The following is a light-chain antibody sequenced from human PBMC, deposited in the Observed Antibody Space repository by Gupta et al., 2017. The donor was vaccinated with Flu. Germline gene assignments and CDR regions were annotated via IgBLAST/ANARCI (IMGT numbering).Light chain of an antibody. J-gene: IGKJ5*01. CDR2: GAS. V-gene: IGKV3-15*01. CDR1: QSVSSN. Sequence: EIVMTQSPAPLSVSPGERATLSCRASQSVSSNLAWYQQKPVQAPRLLIYGASTRATGIPARFSGSGSGTEFTLTISSLQSEDFAVDYCQQYNNWPITFGQGTRLEIK. CDR3: QQYNNWPIT.